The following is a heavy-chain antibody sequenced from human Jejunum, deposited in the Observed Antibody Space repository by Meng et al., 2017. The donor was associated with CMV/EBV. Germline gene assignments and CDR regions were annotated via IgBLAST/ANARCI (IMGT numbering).Heavy chain of an antibody. CDR3: ARDSPLDGYSLLDY. V-gene: IGHV7-4-1*02. Sequence: VQLVTSGSELKQPGAYMKVSCRPSGYTFTSYAINWMRQAPGQGPDWMGWIDPNTGNPTYDQGFTGRFVFSLDTSVSTAYLQINSLRADDTAVYYCARDSPLDGYSLLDYWGQGTLVTVSS. CDR2: IDPNTGNP. CDR1: GYTFTSYA. D-gene: IGHD5-24*01. J-gene: IGHJ4*02.